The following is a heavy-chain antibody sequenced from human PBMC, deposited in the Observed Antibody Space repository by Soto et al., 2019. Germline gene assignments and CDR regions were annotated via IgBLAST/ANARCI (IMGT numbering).Heavy chain of an antibody. D-gene: IGHD2-21*01. CDR2: TSDDGSNK. V-gene: IGHV3-30*09. CDR3: AKVRDYCGVTGCDSALLN. Sequence: PGGSLSPSCAASGFTFSSYDMHWVRQAPGKGLEWVALTSDDGSNKYYADSVKGRFAISRDNYKNTLFLQMNSRRAEDTAFYYCAKVRDYCGVTGCDSALLNWGQGTLVTVSS. J-gene: IGHJ4*02. CDR1: GFTFSSYD.